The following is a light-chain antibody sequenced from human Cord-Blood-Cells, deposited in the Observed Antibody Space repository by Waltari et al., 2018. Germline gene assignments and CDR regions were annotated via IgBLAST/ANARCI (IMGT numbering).Light chain of an antibody. V-gene: IGKV1-17*01. CDR2: AAS. CDR1: QGIRND. Sequence: DIQMTQSPSSLSASVGDRVTITCRASQGIRNDLGWYQQKPGNAPKRVIYAASSLQSGVPLRFSGSGSGKEFTLTSSILPPEDFATYCCLQNKSYPCTFGPGTKVEIK. J-gene: IGKJ1*01. CDR3: LQNKSYPCT.